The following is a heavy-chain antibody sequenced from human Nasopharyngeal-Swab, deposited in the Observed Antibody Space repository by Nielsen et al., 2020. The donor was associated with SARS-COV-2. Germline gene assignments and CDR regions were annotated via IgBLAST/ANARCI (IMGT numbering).Heavy chain of an antibody. V-gene: IGHV3-21*01. Sequence: GESLKISRAASGFTFSSYSMNWVRQAPGKGLEWVSSISSSSSYIYYADSVKGRFTISRDNAKNSLYLQMNSLRAEDTAVYYCARDREFGELWGYWGQGTLVTVSS. CDR3: ARDREFGELWGY. CDR1: GFTFSSYS. J-gene: IGHJ4*02. D-gene: IGHD3-10*01. CDR2: ISSSSSYI.